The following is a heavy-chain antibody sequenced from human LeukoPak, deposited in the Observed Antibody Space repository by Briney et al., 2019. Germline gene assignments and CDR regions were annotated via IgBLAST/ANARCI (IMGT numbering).Heavy chain of an antibody. J-gene: IGHJ3*02. D-gene: IGHD5-24*01. V-gene: IGHV3-23*01. CDR1: GFTFSSNA. Sequence: GGSLRLSCAASGFTFSSNAMSWVRQAPGKGLEWVSGISGSGSPTYYADSVKGRFTISRDNSKNTLYLQMNSLRAEDTAVYYCAKDYSGWLQSDAFDIWGQGTMVTVSS. CDR3: AKDYSGWLQSDAFDI. CDR2: ISGSGSPT.